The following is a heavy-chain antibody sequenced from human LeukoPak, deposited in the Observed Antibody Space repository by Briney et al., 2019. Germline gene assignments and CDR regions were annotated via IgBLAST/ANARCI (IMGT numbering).Heavy chain of an antibody. D-gene: IGHD7-27*01. V-gene: IGHV1-18*01. CDR3: ARGQTQTGEPGRWYFDL. J-gene: IGHJ2*01. CDR1: GYTFTIYG. CDR2: ISAYNGNT. Sequence: GASVTVSFKASGYTFTIYGISWVRQAPGQGREWMGWISAYNGNTNYAEKVQGRVTMTRDTSTSTAYMELRSLRSDDTAVYYCARGQTQTGEPGRWYFDLWGRGTLVTVSS.